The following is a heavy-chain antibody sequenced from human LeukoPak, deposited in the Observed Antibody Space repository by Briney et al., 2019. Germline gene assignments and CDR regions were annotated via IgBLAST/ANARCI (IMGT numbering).Heavy chain of an antibody. CDR1: GCTFTGYY. CDR2: INPNSGGT. V-gene: IGHV1-2*02. D-gene: IGHD1-7*01. Sequence: ASVKVSCKASGCTFTGYYMHWVRQAPGQGLEWMGWINPNSGGTNYAQKFQGRVTMTRDTSISTAYMELSRLRSDDTAVYYCARVQQTTKSLLRYWGQGTLVTVSS. J-gene: IGHJ4*02. CDR3: ARVQQTTKSLLRY.